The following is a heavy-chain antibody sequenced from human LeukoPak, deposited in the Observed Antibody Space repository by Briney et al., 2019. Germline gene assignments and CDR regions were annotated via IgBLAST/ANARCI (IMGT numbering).Heavy chain of an antibody. V-gene: IGHV4-39*01. J-gene: IGHJ4*02. D-gene: IGHD6-13*01. CDR3: ARRGITYSSSFFAF. Sequence: SETLSLTCTVSGGSLGRSNYYWGWIRQPPGKGLEWIGSIFYSGSTYYNQSLKSRVTISVDTSKNQFSLKVSSVTAADTATYYCARRGITYSSSFFAFWGQGALVTVSS. CDR1: GGSLGRSNYY. CDR2: IFYSGST.